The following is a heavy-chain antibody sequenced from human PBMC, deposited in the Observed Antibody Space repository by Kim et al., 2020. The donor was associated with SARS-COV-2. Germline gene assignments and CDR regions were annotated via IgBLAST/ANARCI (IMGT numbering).Heavy chain of an antibody. D-gene: IGHD3-22*01. J-gene: IGHJ4*02. CDR1: GFTFGDYA. Sequence: GGSLRLSCTASGFTFGDYAMSWFRQAPGKGLEWVGFIRSKAYGGTTEYAASVKGRFTISRDDSKSIAYLQMNSLKTEDTAVYYCTSSITMIVVVPRYWGQGTLVTVSS. CDR3: TSSITMIVVVPRY. V-gene: IGHV3-49*03. CDR2: IRSKAYGGTT.